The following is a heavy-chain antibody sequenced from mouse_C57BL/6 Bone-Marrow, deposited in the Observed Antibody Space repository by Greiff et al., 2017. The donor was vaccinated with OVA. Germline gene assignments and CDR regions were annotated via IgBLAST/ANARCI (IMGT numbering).Heavy chain of an antibody. CDR2: IYPGSGNT. CDR3: AREFPYFGSSPWFAY. V-gene: IGHV1-76*01. J-gene: IGHJ3*01. Sequence: VQLQQSGAELVRPGASVKLSCKASGYTFTGYYINWVKQRPGQGLEWIARIYPGSGNTYYNEKFKGKATLTAEKSSSTAYMQLSSLTSEDSAVYFCAREFPYFGSSPWFAYWGQGTLVTVSA. CDR1: GYTFTGYY. D-gene: IGHD1-1*01.